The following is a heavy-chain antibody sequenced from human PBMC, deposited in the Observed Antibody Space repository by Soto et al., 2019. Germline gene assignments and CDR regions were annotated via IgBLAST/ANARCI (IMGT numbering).Heavy chain of an antibody. CDR2: ISSSSSYT. J-gene: IGHJ4*02. CDR3: ARRYSYCPDYFDY. CDR1: GFTFSDYY. V-gene: IGHV3-11*06. D-gene: IGHD5-18*01. Sequence: PGGSLRLSCAASGFTFSDYYMSWIRQAPGKGLEWVSYISSSSSYTNYADSVKGRFTISRDNAKNSLYLQMNSLRAEDTAVYYCARRYSYCPDYFDYWGQGTLVTVSS.